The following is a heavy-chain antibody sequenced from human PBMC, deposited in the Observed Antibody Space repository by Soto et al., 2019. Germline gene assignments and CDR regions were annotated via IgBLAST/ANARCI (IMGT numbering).Heavy chain of an antibody. Sequence: ASVKVSCKASGYTFTSYGISWVRQAPGQGLEWMGWISAYNGSTNYAQKLQGRVTMTTDTSTSTAYMELRSLRSDDTAVYYCARMRVPAAICWFDPWGQGTLVTVSS. D-gene: IGHD2-2*01. CDR3: ARMRVPAAICWFDP. CDR1: GYTFTSYG. J-gene: IGHJ5*02. V-gene: IGHV1-18*01. CDR2: ISAYNGST.